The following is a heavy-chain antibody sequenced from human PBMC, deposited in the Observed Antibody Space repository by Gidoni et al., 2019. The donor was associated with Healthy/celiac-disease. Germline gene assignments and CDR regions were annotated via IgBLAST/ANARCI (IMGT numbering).Heavy chain of an antibody. Sequence: EVQLLESGGGLVQPGGSLRLSCAASGFTFSSYAMSWVRQAPGKGLECVSAISGSGGRTYYADSVKGRFTISRDNSKNTLYLQMNSLRAEDTAVYYCAKDRGHYYYYGMDVWGKGTTVTVSS. J-gene: IGHJ6*04. CDR3: AKDRGHYYYYGMDV. CDR1: GFTFSSYA. V-gene: IGHV3-23*01. CDR2: ISGSGGRT.